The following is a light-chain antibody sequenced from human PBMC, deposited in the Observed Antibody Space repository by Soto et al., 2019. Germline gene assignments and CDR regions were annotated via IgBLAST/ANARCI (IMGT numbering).Light chain of an antibody. J-gene: IGKJ1*01. Sequence: EIVMTQSPATLSVSPGERATLSCRASQSVSSNLAWYQQKPGQAPRLLIYNASTRATGIPARFSGSGSGTEFTLTISSLQSEDFAVYYCQHYNGWPAWTFGHGTKVEL. V-gene: IGKV3-15*01. CDR3: QHYNGWPAWT. CDR1: QSVSSN. CDR2: NAS.